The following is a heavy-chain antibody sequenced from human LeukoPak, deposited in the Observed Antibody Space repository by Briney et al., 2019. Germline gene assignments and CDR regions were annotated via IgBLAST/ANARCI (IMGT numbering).Heavy chain of an antibody. CDR3: ARAHSGSFHRYFDL. J-gene: IGHJ2*01. Sequence: PGGSLRLSCAASGFSVSLNYMSWVRQGPGNGLELVSLLYSGGSTNYANSVKGRFTVSRDISKNTLHLQMSSLRAEDTAVYFCARAHSGSFHRYFDLWGRGTLVTVSS. CDR2: LYSGGST. CDR1: GFSVSLNY. V-gene: IGHV3-66*01. D-gene: IGHD1-26*01.